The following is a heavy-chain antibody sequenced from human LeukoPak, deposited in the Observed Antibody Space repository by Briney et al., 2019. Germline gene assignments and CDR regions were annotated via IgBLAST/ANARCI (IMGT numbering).Heavy chain of an antibody. Sequence: PGGSLRLSCAASGFTSSDYYMTWIRQPPGKGPEWISYFSSSGGTTTYVDSVKGRFTISRDNAKNSLYLQMNSLRADDTAVYYCARSNYYTVDVWGQGTAVTVSS. CDR2: FSSSGGTT. CDR1: GFTSSDYY. V-gene: IGHV3-11*01. CDR3: ARSNYYTVDV. J-gene: IGHJ6*02.